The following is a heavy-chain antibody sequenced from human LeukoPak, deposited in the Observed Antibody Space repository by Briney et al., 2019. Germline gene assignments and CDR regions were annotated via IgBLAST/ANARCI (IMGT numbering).Heavy chain of an antibody. D-gene: IGHD2-2*01. CDR1: GFTFSRYW. J-gene: IGHJ4*02. CDR2: INSDGSST. V-gene: IGHV3-74*01. CDR3: ARARCSRTSSNTESDY. Sequence: PGGSLRLSCAASGFTFSRYWMHWVRQAPGKGLEWVSRINSDGSSTTYADSVKGRFTISRDNTKNTLYLQMNILRAEDTAVYYCARARCSRTSSNTESDYWGQGTLVTVSS.